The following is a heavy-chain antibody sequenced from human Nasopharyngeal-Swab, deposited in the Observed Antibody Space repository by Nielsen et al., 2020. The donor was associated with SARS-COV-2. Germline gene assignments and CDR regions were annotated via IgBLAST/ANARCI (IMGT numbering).Heavy chain of an antibody. CDR2: IIPIFGTA. CDR3: AREGAHYYDSSGYFSHDY. D-gene: IGHD3-22*01. J-gene: IGHJ4*02. V-gene: IGHV1-69*01. Sequence: WVRQEPGQGLEWMGGIIPIFGTANYAQKFQGRVTITADESTRTAYMELSSLRSEDTAMYYCAREGAHYYDSSGYFSHDYWGQGTLVTVSS.